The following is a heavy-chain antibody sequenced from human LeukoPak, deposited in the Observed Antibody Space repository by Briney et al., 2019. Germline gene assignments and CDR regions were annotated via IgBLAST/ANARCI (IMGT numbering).Heavy chain of an antibody. CDR3: AEWDSGYDYYY. V-gene: IGHV3-23*01. D-gene: IGHD5-12*01. CDR2: ISGSGGST. Sequence: EGSLRLSCAASGFTFSSYGMSWVRQAPGKGLEWVSAISGSGGSTYYADSVKGRFTISRDNSKNTLYLQMNSLRAEDTAVYYCAEWDSGYDYYYWGQGTLVTVSS. CDR1: GFTFSSYG. J-gene: IGHJ4*02.